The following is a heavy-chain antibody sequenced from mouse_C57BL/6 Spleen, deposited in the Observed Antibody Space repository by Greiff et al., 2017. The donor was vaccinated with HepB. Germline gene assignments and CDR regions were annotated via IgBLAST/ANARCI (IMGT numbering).Heavy chain of an antibody. J-gene: IGHJ3*01. CDR1: GFTFSSYG. CDR2: ISSGGSYT. CDR3: ARTPGGDGYYAY. V-gene: IGHV5-6*02. D-gene: IGHD2-3*01. Sequence: DVKLVESGGDLVKPGGSLKLSCAASGFTFSSYGMSWVRQTPDKRLEWVATISSGGSYTYYPDSVKGRFTISRDNAKNTLYLQMSSLKSEDTAMYYGARTPGGDGYYAYWGQGTLVTVSA.